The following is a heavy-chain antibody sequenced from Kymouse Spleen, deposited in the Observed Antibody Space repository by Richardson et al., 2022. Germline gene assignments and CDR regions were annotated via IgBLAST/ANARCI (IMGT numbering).Heavy chain of an antibody. CDR2: IRSKANSYAT. Sequence: EVQLVESGGGLVQPGGSLKLSCAASGFTFSGSAMHWVRQASGKGLEWVGRIRSKANSYATAYAASVKGRFTISRDDSKNTAYLQMNSLKTEDTAVYYCTTLSITGTTGYYYYGMDVWGQGTTVTVSS. D-gene: IGHD1-7*01. CDR1: GFTFSGSA. V-gene: IGHV3-73*02. J-gene: IGHJ6*02. CDR3: TTLSITGTTGYYYYGMDV.